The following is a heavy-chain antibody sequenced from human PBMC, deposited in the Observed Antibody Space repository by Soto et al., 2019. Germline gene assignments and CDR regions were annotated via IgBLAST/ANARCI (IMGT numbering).Heavy chain of an antibody. CDR3: ARSYTPRRVYGMDV. V-gene: IGHV3-7*03. CDR1: GFSCSSHW. Sequence: GGSLRLSCAASGFSCSSHWMSWVRQAPGKGLEWVANINPDGSEKFYVDSVKGRFTISRDNAKNSLYLQMNSLRSDDTAVYYCARSYTPRRVYGMDVWGQGTTVTVSS. CDR2: INPDGSEK. J-gene: IGHJ6*02. D-gene: IGHD2-15*01.